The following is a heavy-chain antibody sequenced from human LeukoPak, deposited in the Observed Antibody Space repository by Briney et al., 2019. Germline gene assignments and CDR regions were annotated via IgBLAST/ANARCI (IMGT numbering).Heavy chain of an antibody. J-gene: IGHJ3*02. V-gene: IGHV3-48*03. CDR2: ISSSGSTK. CDR1: EFTFNIHE. Sequence: SGGSLRLSCATSEFTFNIHEMNWVRQAPGKGLEWVSYISSSGSTKHYADSVKGRLTISRDNAKNSLYLQMNSLRAEDTAVYYCARGGSTGYHFNAYDIWGQGTMVTVSS. CDR3: ARGGSTGYHFNAYDI. D-gene: IGHD5-12*01.